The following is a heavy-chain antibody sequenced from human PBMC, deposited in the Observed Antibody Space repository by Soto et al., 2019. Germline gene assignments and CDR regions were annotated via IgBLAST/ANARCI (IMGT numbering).Heavy chain of an antibody. D-gene: IGHD2-15*01. J-gene: IGHJ2*01. V-gene: IGHV4-31*03. CDR1: GGSISSGGYY. Sequence: PSETLSLTCTVSGGSISSGGYYWSWIRQHPGKGLEWIGYIYYSGSTYYNPSLKSRVTISVDTSKNQFSLKLSSVTAADTAVYYCAREMGYCSGGSCYSWSAGWYFDLWGRGTLVTAPQ. CDR3: AREMGYCSGGSCYSWSAGWYFDL. CDR2: IYYSGST.